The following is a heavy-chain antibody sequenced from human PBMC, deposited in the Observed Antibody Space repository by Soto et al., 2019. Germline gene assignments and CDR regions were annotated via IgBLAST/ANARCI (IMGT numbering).Heavy chain of an antibody. CDR2: ISYSGST. D-gene: IGHD3-22*01. J-gene: IGHJ4*02. CDR1: GGSISSGDYY. CDR3: ARGGPSYYDSSGYYYYFDY. Sequence: QVQLQESGPGLVKPSQTLSLTCTVSGGSISSGDYYWSWIRQPPGKGLEWIGYISYSGSTYYNPSLKSRVTISVHTSKNQFSLKLSSVTAADTAVYYCARGGPSYYDSSGYYYYFDYWGQGTLVTVSS. V-gene: IGHV4-30-4*08.